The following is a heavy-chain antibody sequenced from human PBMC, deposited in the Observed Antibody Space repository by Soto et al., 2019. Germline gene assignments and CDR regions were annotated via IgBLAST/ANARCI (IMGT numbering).Heavy chain of an antibody. Sequence: PGGSLRLSCAPSGLTFSSYASSWVRQAPGKGPERVSAISGSGGSTYYADSVKGRFTISRDNSKYTLYLQMNSLRAEDTAVYYCAKTLEYYDSSGSNSSRWFDPWGQGPLVTVSS. CDR1: GLTFSSYA. V-gene: IGHV3-23*01. D-gene: IGHD3-22*01. J-gene: IGHJ5*02. CDR3: AKTLEYYDSSGSNSSRWFDP. CDR2: ISGSGGST.